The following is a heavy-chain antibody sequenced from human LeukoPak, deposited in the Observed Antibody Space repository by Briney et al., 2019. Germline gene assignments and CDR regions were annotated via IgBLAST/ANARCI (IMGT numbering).Heavy chain of an antibody. V-gene: IGHV1-18*04. CDR2: ISAYNGNT. Sequence: ASVKVSCKASGYTFTSYYMHWVRQAPGQGLEWMGWISAYNGNTNYAQKLQGRVTMTTDTSTSTAYMELRSLRSDDTAVYYCARDVSSGWYVQYYYYYMDVWGKGTTVTISS. J-gene: IGHJ6*03. D-gene: IGHD6-19*01. CDR1: GYTFTSYY. CDR3: ARDVSSGWYVQYYYYYMDV.